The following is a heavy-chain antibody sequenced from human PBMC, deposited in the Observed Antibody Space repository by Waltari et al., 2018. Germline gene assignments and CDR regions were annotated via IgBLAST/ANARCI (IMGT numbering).Heavy chain of an antibody. J-gene: IGHJ4*02. CDR3: ARWGDCGGDCYHPYFDY. D-gene: IGHD2-21*02. V-gene: IGHV4-38-2*01. CDR1: GYSISSGYY. Sequence: QVQLQESGPGLVKPSETLSLTCAVSGYSISSGYYWGWIRQPPGKGLAWIGSIYHSGSTYYNPSLKSRVTISVDTSKNQFSLKLSSVTAADTAVYYCARWGDCGGDCYHPYFDYWGQGTLVTVSS. CDR2: IYHSGST.